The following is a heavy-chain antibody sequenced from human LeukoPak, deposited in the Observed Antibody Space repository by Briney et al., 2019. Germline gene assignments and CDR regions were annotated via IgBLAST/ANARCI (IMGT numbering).Heavy chain of an antibody. CDR2: IWYDGSNK. CDR1: GFTFSSYG. J-gene: IGHJ4*02. D-gene: IGHD5-18*01. CDR3: ARDQTAMVHPLDY. Sequence: QSGGSLRLSCAASGFTFSSYGMHWFRQAPGKGLEWVAVIWYDGSNKYYADSVKGRFTISRDNSKNTLYLQMNSLRAEDTAVYYCARDQTAMVHPLDYWGQGTLVTVSS. V-gene: IGHV3-33*01.